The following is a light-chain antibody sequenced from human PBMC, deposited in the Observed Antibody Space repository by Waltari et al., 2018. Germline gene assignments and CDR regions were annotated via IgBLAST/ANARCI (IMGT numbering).Light chain of an antibody. Sequence: DIVMTQSPDSLVVSVGETATTNSKSSQSVLWASTNTNYFAWYQQKPGQPPRLLFYWASTRESGVPDRFSGSGSGTDFTLTISSLQPEDVAAYYCQQYYSHPATFGQGTNVEIK. CDR3: QQYYSHPAT. CDR1: QSVLWASTNTNY. V-gene: IGKV4-1*01. J-gene: IGKJ1*01. CDR2: WAS.